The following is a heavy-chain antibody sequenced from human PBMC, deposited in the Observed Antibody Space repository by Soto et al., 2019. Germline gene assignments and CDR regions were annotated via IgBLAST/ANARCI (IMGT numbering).Heavy chain of an antibody. CDR3: ARHGFYGDYSSNYFDP. CDR2: IYPGDSDT. V-gene: IGHV5-51*01. CDR1: GYSFASYW. D-gene: IGHD4-17*01. J-gene: IGHJ5*02. Sequence: GESLKISCQGSGYSFASYWIGWVRQMPGKDLEWMGIIYPGDSDTRYSPSFQGQVTFSVDKSISTAYLQWNSLKASDTAMYYCARHGFYGDYSSNYFDPWGQGTLVTVSS.